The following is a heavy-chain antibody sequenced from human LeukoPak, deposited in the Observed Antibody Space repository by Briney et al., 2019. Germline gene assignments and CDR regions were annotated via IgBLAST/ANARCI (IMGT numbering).Heavy chain of an antibody. J-gene: IGHJ6*03. Sequence: GGSLRLSCAASGFTFSSYGMHWVRQAPGRGLEWVAVIWYDGSNKYYADSVKGRFTISRDNSKNTLYLQMNSLRAEDTAVYYCARQPSYYYYMDVWGKGTTVTVS. V-gene: IGHV3-33*01. CDR1: GFTFSSYG. CDR3: ARQPSYYYYMDV. CDR2: IWYDGSNK. D-gene: IGHD6-13*01.